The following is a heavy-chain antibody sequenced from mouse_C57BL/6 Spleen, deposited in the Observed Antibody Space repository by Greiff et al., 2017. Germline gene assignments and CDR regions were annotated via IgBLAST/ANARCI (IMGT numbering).Heavy chain of an antibody. CDR3: ARGSSNWYFGV. J-gene: IGHJ1*03. CDR2: ILPGRGST. D-gene: IGHD1-1*01. V-gene: IGHV1-9*01. Sequence: VQLQQSGAELMKPGASVKLSCKATGYTFTGYWIEWVKQRPGHGLEWIGEILPGRGSTNYNEKFKGKATFTADTASNTAYMQRSSLTTVDSAIYYCARGSSNWYFGVWGTGTMVTVSA. CDR1: GYTFTGYW.